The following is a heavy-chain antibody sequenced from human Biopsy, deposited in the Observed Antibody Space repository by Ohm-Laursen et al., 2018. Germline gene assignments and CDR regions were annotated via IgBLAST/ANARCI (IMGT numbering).Heavy chain of an antibody. J-gene: IGHJ3*01. V-gene: IGHV4-59*08. CDR1: GDSITSYF. CDR3: ARRLPLRGFAFDV. D-gene: IGHD3-10*01. Sequence: TLSLTCTVSGDSITSYFWNWIRQAPGKGLEWIGNIYYRGNTNYSPSLKSRATISLDSSKNQFSLNPNSVTATAPAVYYCARRLPLRGFAFDVWGQGTVVTVS. CDR2: IYYRGNT.